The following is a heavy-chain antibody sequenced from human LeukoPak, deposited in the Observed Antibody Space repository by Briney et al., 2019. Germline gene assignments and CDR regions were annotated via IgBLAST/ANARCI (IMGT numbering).Heavy chain of an antibody. V-gene: IGHV4-34*01. J-gene: IGHJ4*02. Sequence: PSETLSLTCTVSGGSISSYYWSWIRQPPGKGLEWIGEINHSGSTNYNPSLKSRVTISVDTSKNQFSLKLSSVTAADTAVYYCARGLGRRQWLVPNRSVYWGQGTLVTVSS. D-gene: IGHD6-19*01. CDR3: ARGLGRRQWLVPNRSVY. CDR1: GGSISSYY. CDR2: INHSGST.